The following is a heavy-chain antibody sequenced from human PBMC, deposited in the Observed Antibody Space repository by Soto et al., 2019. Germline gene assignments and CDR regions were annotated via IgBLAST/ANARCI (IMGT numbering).Heavy chain of an antibody. CDR3: ARHPTGDDFWSGPLLPFDP. CDR2: IYYSGST. J-gene: IGHJ5*02. V-gene: IGHV4-39*01. D-gene: IGHD3-3*01. CDR1: GGSISSSSYY. Sequence: SETLSLTCTVSGGSISSSSYYWGWIRQPPGKGLEWIGSIYYSGSTYYNPSLKSRVTISVDTSKNQFSLKLSSVTAADTSVYYCARHPTGDDFWSGPLLPFDPWGQGTLVTVSS.